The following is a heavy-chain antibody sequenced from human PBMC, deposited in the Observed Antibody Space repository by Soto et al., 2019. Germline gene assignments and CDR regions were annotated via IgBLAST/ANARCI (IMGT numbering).Heavy chain of an antibody. V-gene: IGHV4-4*02. CDR2: IFHSGSS. Sequence: QVHLQESGPGLVKPSETLSLTCSVSNDSIRSDNWWSWVRQPPGKGLEWIGEIFHSGSSNNNPSLKSRVTLSIDKSKNDFSLKLSSVSAADTAVYYCARRLFVRGTLGYYDYWGQGTLVTVSS. CDR1: NDSIRSDNW. CDR3: ARRLFVRGTLGYYDY. J-gene: IGHJ4*02. D-gene: IGHD3-10*02.